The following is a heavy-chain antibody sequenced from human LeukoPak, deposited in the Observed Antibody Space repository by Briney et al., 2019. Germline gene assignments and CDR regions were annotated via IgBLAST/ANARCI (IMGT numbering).Heavy chain of an antibody. CDR3: AGESHYYDSSGYYGGYYYYGMDV. J-gene: IGHJ6*02. Sequence: GGSLRLSCAASGFTFSSYSMNWVRQAPGKGLEWVSSISSSSSYIYYADSVKGRFPISRDNPKNSLYLQMNSLRAEDTAVYYCAGESHYYDSSGYYGGYYYYGMDVWGQGTTVTVSS. V-gene: IGHV3-21*01. CDR2: ISSSSSYI. CDR1: GFTFSSYS. D-gene: IGHD3-22*01.